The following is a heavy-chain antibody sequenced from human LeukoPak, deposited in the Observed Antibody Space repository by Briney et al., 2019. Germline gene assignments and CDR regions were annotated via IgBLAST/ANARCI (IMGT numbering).Heavy chain of an antibody. CDR2: IKQDGSEK. CDR3: ARHGFDI. CDR1: GFTFSSYS. V-gene: IGHV3-7*01. J-gene: IGHJ3*02. Sequence: PGGSLRLSCAASGFTFSSYSMSWVRQAPGKGLEWVANIKQDGSEKYYVDSVKGRFTISRDNAKNSLYLQMNSLRAEDTAVYYCARHGFDIWGQGTMVTVSS.